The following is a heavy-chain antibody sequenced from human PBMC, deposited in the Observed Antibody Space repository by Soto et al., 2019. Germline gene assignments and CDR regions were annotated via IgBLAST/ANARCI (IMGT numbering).Heavy chain of an antibody. V-gene: IGHV3-30-3*01. CDR3: AREAAYGGNYFDY. CDR1: GFTFSSYA. J-gene: IGHJ4*02. Sequence: PGGSLRLSCAASGFTFSSYAMHWVRQAPGKGLEWVAVISYDGSNKYYADSVKGRFTISRDNSKNTLYLQMNSLRAEDTAVYYCAREAAYGGNYFDYWGQGTLVTVSS. D-gene: IGHD4-17*01. CDR2: ISYDGSNK.